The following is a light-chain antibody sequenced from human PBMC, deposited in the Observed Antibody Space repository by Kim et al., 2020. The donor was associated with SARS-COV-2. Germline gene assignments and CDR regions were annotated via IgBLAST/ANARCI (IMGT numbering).Light chain of an antibody. CDR1: SGHSSYI. CDR3: ETWDSNSWV. CDR2: LEGSGSY. Sequence: QLVLTQSSSASASLGSSVKLTCTLSSGHSSYIIAWHQQQPGKAPRYLMKLEGSGSYNKGSGVPDRFSGSSSWADRYLTISNLQSEDEADYYCETWDSNSWVFGGGTQLTVL. J-gene: IGLJ3*02. V-gene: IGLV4-60*03.